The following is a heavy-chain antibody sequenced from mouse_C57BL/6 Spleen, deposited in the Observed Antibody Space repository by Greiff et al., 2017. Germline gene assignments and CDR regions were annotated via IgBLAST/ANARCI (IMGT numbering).Heavy chain of an antibody. CDR2: ISSGGDYI. J-gene: IGHJ4*01. CDR1: GFTFSSYA. V-gene: IGHV5-9-1*02. D-gene: IGHD1-1*01. Sequence: EVKLVESGEGLVKPGGSLKLSCAASGFTFSSYAMSWVRQIPEKRLEWVAYISSGGDYIYYADPLKGRFTISRDNARNTLYLQLRSLKSEDTAMYYCTRDNYYGSSDYYAMNYWGQGTSVTVSS. CDR3: TRDNYYGSSDYYAMNY.